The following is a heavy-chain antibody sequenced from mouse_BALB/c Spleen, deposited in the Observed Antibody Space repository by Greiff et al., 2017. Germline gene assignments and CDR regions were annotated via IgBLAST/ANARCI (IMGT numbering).Heavy chain of an antibody. Sequence: VQLQQSGAELVRPGTSVKVSCKASGYAFTNYLIEWVKQRPGQGLEWIGVINPGSGGTNYNEKFKGKATLTADKSSSTAYMQLSSLTSDDSAVYFCARQGHYYGFDYWGQGTTLTVSS. CDR3: ARQGHYYGFDY. CDR1: GYAFTNYL. CDR2: INPGSGGT. J-gene: IGHJ2*01. V-gene: IGHV1-54*01. D-gene: IGHD1-1*01.